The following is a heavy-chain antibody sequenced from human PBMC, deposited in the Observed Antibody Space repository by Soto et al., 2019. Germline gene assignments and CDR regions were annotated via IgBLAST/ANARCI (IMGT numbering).Heavy chain of an antibody. CDR2: IKQDGSER. D-gene: IGHD5-18*01. V-gene: IGHV3-7*01. Sequence: DVQLVESGGGLVQPGGSQRLSCAASGFTFSSHWMTWVRQAPGKGLEWVANIKQDGSERYYVDSVKGRFSISRDNAENSLYLQMTGLRAEDPAVYYCAREDTYGLYVDYWGQGTLVTVSS. CDR1: GFTFSSHW. CDR3: AREDTYGLYVDY. J-gene: IGHJ4*02.